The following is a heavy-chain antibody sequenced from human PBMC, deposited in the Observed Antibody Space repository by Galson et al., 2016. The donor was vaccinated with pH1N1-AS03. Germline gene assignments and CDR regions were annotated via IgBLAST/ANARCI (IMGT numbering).Heavy chain of an antibody. V-gene: IGHV4-61*01. Sequence: SETLSLTCSVSDVSVSSGSSYWSWVRQSPGKGLEWIGYINYSGSTRYNPSLESRLTISIDRSKDQISLTLGAVTAADTAMYYCARNGVLPGYHATGQERVDYRGQGTLVIGSS. CDR1: DVSVSSGSSY. CDR2: INYSGST. D-gene: IGHD3-9*01. J-gene: IGHJ4*02. CDR3: ARNGVLPGYHATGQERVDY.